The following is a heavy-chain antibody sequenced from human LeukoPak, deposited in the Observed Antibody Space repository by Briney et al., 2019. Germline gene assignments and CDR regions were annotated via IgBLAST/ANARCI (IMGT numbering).Heavy chain of an antibody. J-gene: IGHJ4*02. V-gene: IGHV3-15*01. Sequence: PGGSLRLSCAASGFTFSNSWMTWVRQAPGKGPEWVGRIKSKTDGGTTDYAAPVKGRFTISRDDSKNTLYLQMNSLKTEDTAVYYCTTDELSLPGGYWGQGTLVTVSS. CDR2: IKSKTDGGTT. CDR1: GFTFSNSW. CDR3: TTDELSLPGGY. D-gene: IGHD1-7*01.